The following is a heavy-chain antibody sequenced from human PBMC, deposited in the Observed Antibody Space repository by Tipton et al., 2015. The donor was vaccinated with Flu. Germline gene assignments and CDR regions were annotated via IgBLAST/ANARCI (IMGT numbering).Heavy chain of an antibody. CDR1: GGSINSGSFY. D-gene: IGHD3-10*01. Sequence: TLSLTCTVSGGSINSGSFYWGWIRQTPGKGLEWIAYIHNSGSTAYNPSLKSRVTISIDTSKNQFFLLLNSVTAADTAVYYCAREGYDSRSFFDSWGQGTLVTVSS. J-gene: IGHJ4*02. V-gene: IGHV4-31*03. CDR3: AREGYDSRSFFDS. CDR2: IHNSGST.